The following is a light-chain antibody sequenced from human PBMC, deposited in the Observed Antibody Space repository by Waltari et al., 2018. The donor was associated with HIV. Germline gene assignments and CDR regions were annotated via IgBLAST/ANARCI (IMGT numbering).Light chain of an antibody. CDR3: HAYGNSLSASV. Sequence: QSVLTQPPSVSGAPGQRVTISCSGTRSNIGARYEVHWYQQLPGTAPKLLIYGNTNRPSGVRDRFSTFQSGTSASLVITGVQAEDEADYYCHAYGNSLSASVFGGGTKLTIL. CDR1: RSNIGARYE. V-gene: IGLV1-40*01. J-gene: IGLJ3*02. CDR2: GNT.